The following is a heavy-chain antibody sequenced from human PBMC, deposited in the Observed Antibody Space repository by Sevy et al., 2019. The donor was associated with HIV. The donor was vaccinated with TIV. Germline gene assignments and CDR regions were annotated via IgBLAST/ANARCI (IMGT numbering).Heavy chain of an antibody. D-gene: IGHD3-9*01. J-gene: IGHJ4*02. CDR2: FIPISGTA. V-gene: IGHV1-69*13. CDR3: ASEPHYDILTGYYTLDY. CDR1: GGTVSSYA. Sequence: ASVKGSCKASGGTVSSYAISWVRQAPGQGLEWMGRFIPISGTANYAQKFQGRVTITADESTSTVYMDPSRLKSEDSAVYYCASEPHYDILTGYYTLDYWGQGTLVTVSS.